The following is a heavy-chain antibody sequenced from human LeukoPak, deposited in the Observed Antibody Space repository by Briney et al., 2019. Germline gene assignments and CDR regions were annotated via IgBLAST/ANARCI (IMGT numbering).Heavy chain of an antibody. CDR2: IIPILGIA. D-gene: IGHD6-13*01. CDR3: AKEFAYSSSWYGGDY. Sequence: SVKVSCKASGGTFSSYAFSWVRQAPGQGLEWMGRIIPILGIANYAQKFQGRVTITADKSTSTAYMELSSLRSEDTAVYYCAKEFAYSSSWYGGDYWGQGTLVTVSS. V-gene: IGHV1-69*04. J-gene: IGHJ4*02. CDR1: GGTFSSYA.